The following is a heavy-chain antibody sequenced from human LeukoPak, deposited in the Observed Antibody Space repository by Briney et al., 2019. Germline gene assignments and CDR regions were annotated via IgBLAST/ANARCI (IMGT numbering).Heavy chain of an antibody. CDR3: ATREDSSSWYYFDY. Sequence: ASVKVSCKASGYTFTNYGISWVRQAPGQGLEWMGRIIPILGIANYAQKFQGRVTITADKSTSTAYMELSSLRSEDTAVYYCATREDSSSWYYFDYWGQGTLVTVSS. D-gene: IGHD6-13*01. J-gene: IGHJ4*02. V-gene: IGHV1-69*04. CDR2: IIPILGIA. CDR1: GYTFTNYG.